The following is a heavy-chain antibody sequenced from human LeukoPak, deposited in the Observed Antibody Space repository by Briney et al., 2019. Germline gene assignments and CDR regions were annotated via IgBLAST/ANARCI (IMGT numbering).Heavy chain of an antibody. V-gene: IGHV2-5*02. J-gene: IGHJ4*02. CDR2: IYWDNNK. D-gene: IGHD4-17*01. Sequence: KESGPTLVKPTQTPTLTCTFSGFSLTTSGVGVGWIRQPPGKALEWLALIYWDNNKLYSPSLKSRLTIAKDTSKNQVVLKMTNMDPVDTATYSCAHYGDYRFLYYFDHWGQGTLVTVSS. CDR3: AHYGDYRFLYYFDH. CDR1: GFSLTTSGVG.